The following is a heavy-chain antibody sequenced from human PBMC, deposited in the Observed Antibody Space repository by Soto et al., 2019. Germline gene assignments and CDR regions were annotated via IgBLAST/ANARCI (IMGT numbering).Heavy chain of an antibody. Sequence: ASVKVSCKASGYIFIDYYINWVRQAPGQGLEWMGWINPNSGGAKYAEQFQGRVTMTTDTSITTAYMELSGLRSDDTAVYYCVRTYCGTHSCHDWFDPWGQGTPVTVSS. V-gene: IGHV1-2*02. D-gene: IGHD2-21*01. CDR1: GYIFIDYY. CDR3: VRTYCGTHSCHDWFDP. CDR2: INPNSGGA. J-gene: IGHJ5*02.